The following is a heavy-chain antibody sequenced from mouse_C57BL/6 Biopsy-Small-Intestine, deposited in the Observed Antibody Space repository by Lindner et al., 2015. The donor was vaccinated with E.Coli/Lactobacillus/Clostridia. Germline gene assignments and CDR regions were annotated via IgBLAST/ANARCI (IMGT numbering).Heavy chain of an antibody. CDR2: ISAHNGNT. CDR3: ASLHCGGDCPTNYYYYGMDV. V-gene: IGHV1-7*01. D-gene: IGHD1-1*01. Sequence: SVKVSCKASGNTFTSYGVSWVRQAPGQGLEWMGWISAHNGNTKYAQKLQGRVTMTTDTSTSTAYMELRSLRSDDTAVYYCASLHCGGDCPTNYYYYGMDVWGQGTTVTVSS. CDR1: GNTFTSYG. J-gene: IGHJ1*01.